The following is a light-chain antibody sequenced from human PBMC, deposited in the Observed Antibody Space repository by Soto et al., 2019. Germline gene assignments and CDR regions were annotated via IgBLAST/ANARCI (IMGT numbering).Light chain of an antibody. CDR3: QQSYMDPIT. Sequence: EIQMTQSPSSLSASVVNRVTITYRASQSISTYLNWYQKKPGKAPNLLIYDASRLQSGVPSRFSGSGGGTDFTLSISSVQPEDFATYFCQQSYMDPITFGQGTRLEI. J-gene: IGKJ5*01. CDR1: QSISTY. CDR2: DAS. V-gene: IGKV1-39*01.